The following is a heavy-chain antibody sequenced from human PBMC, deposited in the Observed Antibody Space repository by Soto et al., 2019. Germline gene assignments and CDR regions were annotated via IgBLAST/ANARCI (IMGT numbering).Heavy chain of an antibody. CDR2: ISYDGSSK. CDR1: GFTFSSYG. V-gene: IGHV3-30*18. J-gene: IGHJ4*02. D-gene: IGHD2-15*01. CDR3: AKDRPQSCSESRCYHFDS. Sequence: QVQLVESGGGVVQPGRSLRLSCVASGFTFSSYGMHWVRQAPGTGLEWVAVISYDGSSKYYIDSVKGRFTISRDNSMNTLYLQMTRLSAEATAFYYCAKDRPQSCSESRCYHFDSWGQGTLVTVSS.